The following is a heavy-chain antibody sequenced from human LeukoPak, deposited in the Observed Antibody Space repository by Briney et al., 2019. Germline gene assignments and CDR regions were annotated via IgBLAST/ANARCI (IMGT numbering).Heavy chain of an antibody. Sequence: GSLRLSCAASGFTFSNYCMSWVRQPPGKGLEWIGEINHSGSTNYNPSLKSRVTISVDTSKNQFSLKLSSVTAADTAVYYCARGRDGIPLYWGQGTLVTVSS. CDR3: ARGRDGIPLY. CDR2: INHSGST. CDR1: GFTFSNYC. V-gene: IGHV4-34*01. J-gene: IGHJ4*02. D-gene: IGHD5-24*01.